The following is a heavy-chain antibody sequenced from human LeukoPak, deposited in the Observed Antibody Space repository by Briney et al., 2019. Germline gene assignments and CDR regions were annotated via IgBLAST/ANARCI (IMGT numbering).Heavy chain of an antibody. V-gene: IGHV3-30-3*01. D-gene: IGHD3-22*01. CDR1: GFTLSSYA. CDR2: ISYDGSNK. CDR3: ARDSENYYDSSGPFDY. Sequence: GGSLSPSCAASGFTLSSYAMPGVRQPQGKGLEWVQVISYDGSNKYYADSVKGRFTISRDNSKNTLYLQMNSLRAEGTAVYYCARDSENYYDSSGPFDYWGQGTLVTVSS. J-gene: IGHJ4*02.